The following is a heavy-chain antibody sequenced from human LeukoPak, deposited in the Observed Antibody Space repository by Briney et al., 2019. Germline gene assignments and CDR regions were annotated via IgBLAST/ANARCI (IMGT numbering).Heavy chain of an antibody. J-gene: IGHJ4*02. V-gene: IGHV1-8*01. CDR1: GYTFTSYD. D-gene: IGHD3-16*01. Sequence: GASVKVSCKASGYTFTSYDINWVRQATGQGLEWMGWMNPNSGNTGYAQKLQGRVTMTTDTSTSTAYMELRSLRSDDTAVYYCARGSGDYVWGSYGYWGQGTLVTVSS. CDR2: MNPNSGNT. CDR3: ARGSGDYVWGSYGY.